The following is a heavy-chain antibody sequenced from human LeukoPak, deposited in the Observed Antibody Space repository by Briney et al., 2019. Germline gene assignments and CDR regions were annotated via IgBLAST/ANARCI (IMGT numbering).Heavy chain of an antibody. CDR3: AKDLRAAAGTGWFDP. Sequence: PGGSLRLSRAASGFTFSSYGMHSVRQAPGKGLGWVAFIRYDGSNKYYADSVKGRFTISRDNSKNTLYLQMNSLRAEDTAVYYCAKDLRAAAGTGWFDPWGQGTLVTVSS. D-gene: IGHD6-13*01. CDR1: GFTFSSYG. J-gene: IGHJ5*02. CDR2: IRYDGSNK. V-gene: IGHV3-30*02.